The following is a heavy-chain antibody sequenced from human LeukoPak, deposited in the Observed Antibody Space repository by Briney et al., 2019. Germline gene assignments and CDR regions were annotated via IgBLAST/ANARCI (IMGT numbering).Heavy chain of an antibody. J-gene: IGHJ6*03. Sequence: ASVKVSCKTSGYTFNTYVINWVRQAPGQGLEWMGWISAYNGNTNYAQKLQGRVAMTTDTSTSTAYMELRSLRSDDTAVYYCARNGYYYYYMDVWGTGTTVTASS. V-gene: IGHV1-18*01. CDR1: GYTFNTYV. CDR2: ISAYNGNT. CDR3: ARNGYYYYYMDV.